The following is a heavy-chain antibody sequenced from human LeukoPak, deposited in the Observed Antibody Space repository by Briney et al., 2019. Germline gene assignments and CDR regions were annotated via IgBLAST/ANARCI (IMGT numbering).Heavy chain of an antibody. CDR2: ISYDGSNK. J-gene: IGHJ4*02. CDR3: AREPPYYYDSSGYC. Sequence: GGSLRLSCAASGFTFSSYAMHWVRQAPGKGLEWVAVISYDGSNKYYADSVKGRFTISRDNSKNTLYLQMNSLRAEDTAVYYCAREPPYYYDSSGYCWGQGTLVTVSS. CDR1: GFTFSSYA. D-gene: IGHD3-22*01. V-gene: IGHV3-30-3*01.